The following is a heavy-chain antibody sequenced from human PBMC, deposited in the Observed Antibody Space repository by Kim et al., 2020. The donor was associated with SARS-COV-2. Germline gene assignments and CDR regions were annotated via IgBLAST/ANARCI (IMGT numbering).Heavy chain of an antibody. V-gene: IGHV5-51*01. D-gene: IGHD6-6*01. Sequence: GESLKISCKGSGYSFTSYWIGWVRQMPGKGLEWMGIIYPGDSDTRYSPSFQGQVTISADKSISTAYLQWSSLKASDTAMYYCARLGIAPPPSYSSSSFYFDYWGQGTLVTVSS. CDR1: GYSFTSYW. CDR2: IYPGDSDT. CDR3: ARLGIAPPPSYSSSSFYFDY. J-gene: IGHJ4*02.